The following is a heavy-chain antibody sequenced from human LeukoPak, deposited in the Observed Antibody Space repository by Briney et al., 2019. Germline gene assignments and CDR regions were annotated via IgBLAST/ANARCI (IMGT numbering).Heavy chain of an antibody. CDR3: ARDSSSWYYYYMDV. CDR2: MNPNSGNT. Sequence: ASVKVSCKASGYTFTSYDINWVRQATGQGLEWMGWMNPNSGNTGYAQKFQGRVTITRNTSISTAYMELSSLRSEDTAVYYCARDSSSWYYYYMDVWGKGTMVTVSS. J-gene: IGHJ6*03. CDR1: GYTFTSYD. V-gene: IGHV1-8*03. D-gene: IGHD6-13*01.